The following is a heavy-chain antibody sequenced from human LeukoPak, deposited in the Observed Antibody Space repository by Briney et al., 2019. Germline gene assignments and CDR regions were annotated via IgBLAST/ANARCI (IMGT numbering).Heavy chain of an antibody. J-gene: IGHJ3*02. CDR1: GGSISSYC. CDR3: ARDKLVRGSTVTSGEAFDI. CDR2: IYTSGTT. V-gene: IGHV4-4*07. D-gene: IGHD4-17*01. Sequence: SETLSLTCTVSGGSISSYCWSWIRQPAGKTLEWIGRIYTSGTTNYNPSLKSRVTMSVDTSKNQFSLKLSSVTAADTAVYYCARDKLVRGSTVTSGEAFDIWGQGTMVTVSS.